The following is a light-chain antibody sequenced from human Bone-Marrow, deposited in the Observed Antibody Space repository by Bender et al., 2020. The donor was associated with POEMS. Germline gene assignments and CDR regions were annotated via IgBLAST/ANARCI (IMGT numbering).Light chain of an antibody. J-gene: IGLJ3*02. V-gene: IGLV1-40*01. CDR2: GYN. Sequence: QSVLTQPPSVSGAPGQRVTISCTGSSSNTGSGYDINWYQHLPGTAPKLLIYGYNNRPSGVPDRISGSKSGTSASLAMTGLQAEDEADYYCQSYDSSLSGWVFGGGTKLTVL. CDR1: SSNTGSGYD. CDR3: QSYDSSLSGWV.